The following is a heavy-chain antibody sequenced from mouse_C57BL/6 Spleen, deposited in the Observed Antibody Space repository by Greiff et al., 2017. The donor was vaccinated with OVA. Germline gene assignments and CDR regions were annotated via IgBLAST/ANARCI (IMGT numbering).Heavy chain of an antibody. Sequence: EVQVVESEGGLVQPGSSMKLSCTASGFTFSDYYMAWVRQVPEKGLEWVANINYDGSSTYYLDSLKSRFIISRDNAKNILYLQMSSLKSEDTATYYCARAGLIYYNPWFADWGQGTLVTVSA. CDR2: INYDGSST. CDR1: GFTFSDYY. CDR3: ARAGLIYYNPWFAD. J-gene: IGHJ3*01. D-gene: IGHD2-1*01. V-gene: IGHV5-16*01.